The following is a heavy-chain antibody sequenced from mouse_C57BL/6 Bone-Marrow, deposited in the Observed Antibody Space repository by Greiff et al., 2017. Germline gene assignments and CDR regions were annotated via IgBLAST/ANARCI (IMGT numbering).Heavy chain of an antibody. Sequence: QVQLQQPGAELVMPGASVKLSCKASGYTFTSYWMHWVKQRPGQGLEWIGEIDPSDSYTNYNQKFKGKYTLTVDKSSSPAYMQLSSLTSEHFAVYYCAREGFMLPYYFDYWGQGTTLTVSS. D-gene: IGHD1-1*01. V-gene: IGHV1-69*01. CDR1: GYTFTSYW. CDR2: IDPSDSYT. J-gene: IGHJ2*01. CDR3: AREGFMLPYYFDY.